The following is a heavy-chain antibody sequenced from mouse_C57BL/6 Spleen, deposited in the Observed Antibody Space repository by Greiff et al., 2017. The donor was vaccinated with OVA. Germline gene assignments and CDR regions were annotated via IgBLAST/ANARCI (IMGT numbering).Heavy chain of an antibody. V-gene: IGHV1-82*01. J-gene: IGHJ2*01. CDR1: GYAFSSSW. D-gene: IGHD2-1*01. CDR2: IYPGDGDT. CDR3: ATDNGNPRDYFDY. Sequence: QVQLKESGPELVKPGASVKISCKASGYAFSSSWMNWVKQRPGKGLEWIGRIYPGDGDTNYNGKFKGKATLTADKSSSTAYMQLSSLTSEDSAVYFCATDNGNPRDYFDYWGQGTTLTVSS.